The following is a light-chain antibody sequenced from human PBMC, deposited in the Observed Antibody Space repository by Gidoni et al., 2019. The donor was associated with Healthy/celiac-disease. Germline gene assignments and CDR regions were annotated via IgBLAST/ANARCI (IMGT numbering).Light chain of an antibody. V-gene: IGKV1-39*01. CDR2: AAS. CDR3: QQSYSTPRT. CDR1: QSISSY. Sequence: DIQMTQSPSPLSASVGDRVTITCRASQSISSYLNWYQQKPGKAPKLLIYAASSLQSGVPSRFSGSGSGTDFTLTISSLQPEEFATYYCQQSYSTPRTFGQGTKLEIK. J-gene: IGKJ2*01.